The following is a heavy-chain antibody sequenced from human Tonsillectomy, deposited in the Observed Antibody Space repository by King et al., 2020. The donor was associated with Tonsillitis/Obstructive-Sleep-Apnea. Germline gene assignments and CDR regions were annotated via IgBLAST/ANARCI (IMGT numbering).Heavy chain of an antibody. CDR2: IYSDGSSP. D-gene: IGHD6-13*01. V-gene: IGHV3-74*01. CDR3: ASRGIAAAGFDY. Sequence: VQLVESGGGLVQPGGSLRLSCAASGFTFSSYWMHWVRQAPGKGLVWVSRIYSDGSSPSYADSVKGRFTISRDNAKNTLYLQMNSLRAEDTAVYYCASRGIAAAGFDYWGQGTLVTVSS. CDR1: GFTFSSYW. J-gene: IGHJ4*02.